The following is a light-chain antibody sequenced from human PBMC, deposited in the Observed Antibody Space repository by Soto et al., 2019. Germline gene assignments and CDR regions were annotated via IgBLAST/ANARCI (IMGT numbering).Light chain of an antibody. CDR2: KAS. CDR1: QSISNW. Sequence: DIQMTQSPSSLSASVGDRVTFTCRASQSISNWLAWYQQKPGKAPKLLIYKASTLESGVPSRFSGSGSGTEFTLTISILQADDFAIYYCQQYNGSRLAFGGGTKVEIK. CDR3: QQYNGSRLA. J-gene: IGKJ4*01. V-gene: IGKV1-5*03.